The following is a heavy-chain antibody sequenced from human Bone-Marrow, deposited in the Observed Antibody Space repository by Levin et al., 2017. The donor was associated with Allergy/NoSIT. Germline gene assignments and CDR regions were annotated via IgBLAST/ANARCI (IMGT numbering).Heavy chain of an antibody. CDR2: IRPNSERT. J-gene: IGHJ4*02. Sequence: GGSLRLSCAASGFTFGNHAMTWVRHAPGKGLEWVSTIRPNSERTYFADSVKGRFTVSRDDSMNMMYLQMNSLRVDDAAVYYCASEQGARGWYTVDFWGQGTLVTVSS. CDR3: ASEQGARGWYTVDF. V-gene: IGHV3-23*01. CDR1: GFTFGNHA. D-gene: IGHD6-19*01.